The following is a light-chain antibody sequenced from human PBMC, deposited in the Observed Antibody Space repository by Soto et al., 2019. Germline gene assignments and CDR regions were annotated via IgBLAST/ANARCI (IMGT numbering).Light chain of an antibody. J-gene: IGKJ5*01. Sequence: EIVLTQSPSTLSLSPGERVTLSCRSSQSFSNSLAWYQQKPAQPPRLLIYDVSNRATGIPARFSGSGSATDFTLTITSLEPEDFAVYFCHQRYNWPRVTFGQGTRLEIK. CDR3: HQRYNWPRVT. CDR1: QSFSNS. CDR2: DVS. V-gene: IGKV3-11*01.